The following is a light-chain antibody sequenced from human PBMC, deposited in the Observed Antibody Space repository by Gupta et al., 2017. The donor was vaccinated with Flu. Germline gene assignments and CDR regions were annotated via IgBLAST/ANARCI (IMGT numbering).Light chain of an antibody. CDR3: QQRSNCPPQYS. V-gene: IGKV3-11*01. Sequence: EIVLTQSPAARSLSPGERATLSCRASQSVSSYLAWYQQKPGQAPRLLNYDASNRATGIPGRFSGSGSGKDFTLTISSLEPEDVAIYYCQQRSNCPPQYSFGQGTKLEIK. J-gene: IGKJ2*03. CDR1: QSVSSY. CDR2: DAS.